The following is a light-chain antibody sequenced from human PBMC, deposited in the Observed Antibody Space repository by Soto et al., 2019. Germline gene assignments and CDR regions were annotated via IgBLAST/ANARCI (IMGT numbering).Light chain of an antibody. J-gene: IGKJ1*01. Sequence: EIVLTQSPGTLSFSPGERATLSCRASQSVSSSYLAWYQQKPGQAPRLLIYDASNRATGIPARFSGSGSGTDLTLTISSLEPKDFEAYYCQQRSNWLRTFGQGTKVDIK. CDR3: QQRSNWLRT. CDR1: QSVSSSY. V-gene: IGKV3D-20*02. CDR2: DAS.